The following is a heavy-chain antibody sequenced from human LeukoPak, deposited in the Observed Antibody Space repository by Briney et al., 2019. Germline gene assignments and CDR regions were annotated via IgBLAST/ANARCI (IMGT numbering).Heavy chain of an antibody. CDR3: AGDMITFGGAPDY. Sequence: GGSLRLSCAASGFTFSSYWMSWVRQAPGKGLEWVANIKQDGSEKYYVDSVKGRFTISRDNAKNSLYLQMNSLRAEDTAVYYCAGDMITFGGAPDYWGQGTLVTVSS. CDR2: IKQDGSEK. V-gene: IGHV3-7*01. D-gene: IGHD3-16*01. J-gene: IGHJ4*02. CDR1: GFTFSSYW.